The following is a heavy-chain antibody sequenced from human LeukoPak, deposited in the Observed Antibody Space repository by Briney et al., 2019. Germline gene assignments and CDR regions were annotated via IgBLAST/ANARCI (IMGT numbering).Heavy chain of an antibody. CDR2: INHRGST. D-gene: IGHD3-10*01. V-gene: IGHV4-34*01. CDR1: GGSFRGYY. Sequence: SETLSLTCAVYGGSFRGYYWSWIRQPPAKGLEWIGEINHRGSTYYKPFLKSQVTISLDPSKNQFSLKLTTVHPAETAVYYCARHFFPSDSGSFRTPFDYWGKGALVTVSS. CDR3: ARHFFPSDSGSFRTPFDY. J-gene: IGHJ4*02.